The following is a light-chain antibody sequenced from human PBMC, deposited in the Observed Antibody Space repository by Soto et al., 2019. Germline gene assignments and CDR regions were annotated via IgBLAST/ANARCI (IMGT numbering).Light chain of an antibody. Sequence: QSVLTQPRSVSGSPGQSVTVSCIGTSSDVGDYNSVSWYQQHPGKAPKPMIYDVSKRPSGVPDRFSGSKSGNTASLTISGLQAEDEADYYCCSYVGGYSYVFGIGTKV. CDR1: SSDVGDYNS. CDR2: DVS. J-gene: IGLJ1*01. CDR3: CSYVGGYSYV. V-gene: IGLV2-11*01.